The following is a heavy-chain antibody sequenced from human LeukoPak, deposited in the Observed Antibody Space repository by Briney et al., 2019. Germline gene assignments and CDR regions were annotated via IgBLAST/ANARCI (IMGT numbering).Heavy chain of an antibody. CDR3: ARLIKYDEAVAGKGNYFDY. CDR1: GYSFTSYW. V-gene: IGHV5-51*01. D-gene: IGHD6-19*01. CDR2: IYPGDSDT. Sequence: GESLKISCKGSGYSFTSYWIGWVRQMPGKGLEWMGIIYPGDSDTRYSPSFQGQVTISADKSISTAYLQWSSLKASDTAMYCCARLIKYDEAVAGKGNYFDYWGQGTLVTVSS. J-gene: IGHJ4*02.